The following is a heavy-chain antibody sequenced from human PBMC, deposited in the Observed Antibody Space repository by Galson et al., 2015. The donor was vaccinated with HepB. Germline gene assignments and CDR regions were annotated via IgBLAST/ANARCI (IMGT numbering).Heavy chain of an antibody. CDR1: GDSVSSNSAA. Sequence: CAISGDSVSSNSAAWNWIRQSPSRGLEWLGRTYYRSKWYNDYAVSVKSRITINPDTSKNQFSLQLNSVTPEDTAVYYCARDQDSSGYYYVGNPQNWFDPWGQGTLVTVSS. CDR2: TYYRSKWYN. J-gene: IGHJ5*02. V-gene: IGHV6-1*01. D-gene: IGHD3-22*01. CDR3: ARDQDSSGYYYVGNPQNWFDP.